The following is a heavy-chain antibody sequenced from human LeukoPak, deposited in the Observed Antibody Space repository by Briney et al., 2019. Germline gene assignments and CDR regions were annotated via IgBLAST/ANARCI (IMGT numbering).Heavy chain of an antibody. CDR2: IYYSGST. V-gene: IGHV4-59*01. D-gene: IGHD3-16*01. J-gene: IGHJ4*02. Sequence: PSETPSLTCTVSGGSISSYYWSWIRQPPGKGLEWIGYIYYSGSTNYNPSLKSRVTISVDTSKNQFSLKLSSVTAADTAVYYCARDPGGYYFDYWGQGTLVTVSS. CDR3: ARDPGGYYFDY. CDR1: GGSISSYY.